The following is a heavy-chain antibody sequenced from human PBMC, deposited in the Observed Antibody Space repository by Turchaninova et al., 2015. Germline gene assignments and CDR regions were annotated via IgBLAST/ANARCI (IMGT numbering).Heavy chain of an antibody. Sequence: QVTLKESGPVLVKPTEPLTLTCPVPGFPLRNARMGVSSTPPPPGKTLEWLAHIFSNDEKSYSTSLKSRLTTSKDTSKSQVVLTMTNMDPVDTATYYCARTYYYDSSGYSNFDYWGQGTLVTVSS. CDR2: IFSNDEK. J-gene: IGHJ4*02. V-gene: IGHV2-26*01. D-gene: IGHD3-22*01. CDR1: GFPLRNARMG. CDR3: ARTYYYDSSGYSNFDY.